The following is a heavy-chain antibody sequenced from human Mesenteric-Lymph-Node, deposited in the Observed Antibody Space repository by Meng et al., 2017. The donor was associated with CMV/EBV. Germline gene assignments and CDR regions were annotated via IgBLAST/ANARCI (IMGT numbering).Heavy chain of an antibody. D-gene: IGHD3-3*01. Sequence: SLKISCAASGFTFDDYAMHWVRQAPGKGLEWVSGINCDSDSIGYADSVKGRFTISRDNAKNSLYLQMNSLRAEDTAVYYCARGCDDFWSGDGIDNWFDPWGQGTLVTVSS. CDR3: ARGCDDFWSGDGIDNWFDP. CDR2: INCDSDSI. CDR1: GFTFDDYA. V-gene: IGHV3-9*01. J-gene: IGHJ5*02.